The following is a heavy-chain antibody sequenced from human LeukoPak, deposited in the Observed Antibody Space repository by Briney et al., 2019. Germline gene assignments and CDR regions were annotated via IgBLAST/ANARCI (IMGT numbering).Heavy chain of an antibody. CDR1: GGSISSYY. Sequence: SETLSLTCTVSGGSISSYYWSWIRQPPGKGLEWIGYIYYSGSTNYNPSLKSRVTISVDTSKNQFSLKLSSVTAADTAVYYCARGYYDFWSGINWFDPWGQGTLVTVSS. V-gene: IGHV4-59*01. CDR2: IYYSGST. J-gene: IGHJ5*02. D-gene: IGHD3-3*01. CDR3: ARGYYDFWSGINWFDP.